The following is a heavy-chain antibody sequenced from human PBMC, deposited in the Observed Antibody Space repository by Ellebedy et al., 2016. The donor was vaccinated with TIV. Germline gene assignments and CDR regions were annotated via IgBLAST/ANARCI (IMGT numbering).Heavy chain of an antibody. V-gene: IGHV1-46*01. CDR1: GYTFTGYY. CDR2: VNPNDGST. Sequence: ASVKVSCKASGYTFTGYYLHWVRQAPGQGLEWLGVVNPNDGSTTFAQKVQGRVTMTRDTSTSTVYMELSSLRSEDTAVYYCARDFGDAYNYAYWGQGTLVTVSS. J-gene: IGHJ4*02. CDR3: ARDFGDAYNYAY. D-gene: IGHD5-24*01.